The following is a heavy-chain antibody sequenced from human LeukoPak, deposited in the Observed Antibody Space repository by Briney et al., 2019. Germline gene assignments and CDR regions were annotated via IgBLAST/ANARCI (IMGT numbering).Heavy chain of an antibody. J-gene: IGHJ2*01. CDR3: ARDPYYDSSTYWYFDL. V-gene: IGHV4-59*01. Sequence: PSETLSLTCSVSDGGITGYYWGWIRQPPGKGLEWIGHIYSASTNYNPSLKSRVTISVDTSKNQFSLKLSSVTAADTAVYYCARDPYYDSSTYWYFDLWGRGTLVTVSS. CDR1: DGGITGYY. CDR2: IYSAST. D-gene: IGHD3-22*01.